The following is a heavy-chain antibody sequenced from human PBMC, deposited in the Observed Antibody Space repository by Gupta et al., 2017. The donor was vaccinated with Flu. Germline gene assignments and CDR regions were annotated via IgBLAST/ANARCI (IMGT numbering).Heavy chain of an antibody. CDR1: GRSISSYY. Sequence: QVQLQESGPALVKPPETLSLPCPGSGRSISSYYWCFLRQPPGKGLEWIGYIYYSGSTNYNPSLKSRVTISVDTSKNQFSLKLSSVTAADTAVYYCARDGGIAARKTWYFDHWGRGTLVTVSS. CDR2: IYYSGST. CDR3: ARDGGIAARKTWYFDH. V-gene: IGHV4-59*01. D-gene: IGHD6-6*01. J-gene: IGHJ2*01.